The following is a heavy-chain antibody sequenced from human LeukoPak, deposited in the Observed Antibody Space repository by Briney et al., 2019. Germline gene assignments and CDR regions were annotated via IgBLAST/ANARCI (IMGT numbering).Heavy chain of an antibody. J-gene: IGHJ4*02. Sequence: VASVKVSCKASGYTFTGYYMHWVRQAPGQGLEWMGWINPNSGGTNYAQKFQGRVTMTRDTSISTAYMELSRLRSDDTAVYYCARGGKELLWFGELLQGDYWGQGTLVTVSS. V-gene: IGHV1-2*02. D-gene: IGHD3-10*01. CDR1: GYTFTGYY. CDR3: ARGGKELLWFGELLQGDY. CDR2: INPNSGGT.